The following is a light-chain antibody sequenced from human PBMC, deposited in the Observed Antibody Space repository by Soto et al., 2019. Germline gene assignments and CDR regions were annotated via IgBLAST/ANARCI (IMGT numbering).Light chain of an antibody. CDR2: EVS. V-gene: IGLV2-8*01. J-gene: IGLJ2*01. Sequence: QSVLTQPPSASGSPGQSVTISCTGTSSDVGGYNYVSWYQQHPGKAPKLMIYEVSKWPSGVPDRFSGSKSGNTASLTVSGLQGEDEADYYCSSNAGSNNLVFGGGTKLTVL. CDR1: SSDVGGYNY. CDR3: SSNAGSNNLV.